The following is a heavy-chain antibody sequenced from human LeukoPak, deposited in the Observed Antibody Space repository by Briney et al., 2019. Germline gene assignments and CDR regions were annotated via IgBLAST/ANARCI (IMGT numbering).Heavy chain of an antibody. Sequence: SGTLSLTCAVSGGSISSSNWWSWVRQPPGKGLEWIGEIYHSGSTNYNPSLKSRVTISVDKSKNQFSLKLSSVTAADTAVYYCARGGGSYRSNWFDPWGQGTLVTVSS. D-gene: IGHD3-16*02. J-gene: IGHJ5*02. V-gene: IGHV4-4*02. CDR3: ARGGGSYRSNWFDP. CDR1: GGSISSSNW. CDR2: IYHSGST.